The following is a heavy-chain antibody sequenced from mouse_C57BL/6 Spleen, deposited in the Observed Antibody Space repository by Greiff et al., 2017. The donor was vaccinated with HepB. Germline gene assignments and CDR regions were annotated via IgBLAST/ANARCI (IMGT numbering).Heavy chain of an antibody. V-gene: IGHV1-80*01. Sequence: VQLQQSGAELVKPGASVKISCKASGYAFSSYWMNWVKQRPGKGLEWIGQIYPGDGDTNYNGKFKGKATLTADKSSSTAYMQLSSLTSEDSAVYFCARAPLYGSSYDFDYWGQGTTLTVSS. CDR1: GYAFSSYW. CDR3: ARAPLYGSSYDFDY. CDR2: IYPGDGDT. J-gene: IGHJ2*01. D-gene: IGHD1-1*01.